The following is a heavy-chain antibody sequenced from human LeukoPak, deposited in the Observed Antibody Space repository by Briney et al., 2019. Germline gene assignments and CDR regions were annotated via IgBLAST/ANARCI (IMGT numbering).Heavy chain of an antibody. J-gene: IGHJ6*02. CDR2: IKSKTDGGTT. CDR3: TTTMVREPPVVYGMDV. V-gene: IGHV3-15*01. CDR1: GFTFSSYW. Sequence: GGSLRLSCAASGFTFSSYWMHWVRQAPGKGLVWVGRIKSKTDGGTTDYAAPVKDRFTISRDDSKNTLYLQMNSLKTEDTAVYYCTTTMVREPPVVYGMDVWGQGTTVTVSS. D-gene: IGHD3-10*01.